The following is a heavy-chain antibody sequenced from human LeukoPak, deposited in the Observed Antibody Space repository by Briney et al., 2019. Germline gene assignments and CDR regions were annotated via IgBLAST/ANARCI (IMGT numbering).Heavy chain of an antibody. Sequence: SETLSLTCTVSGGSISSHYWSWIRQPPGKGLEWIGYIYYSGSTNYNPSLKSRVTISVDTSKNQFSLKLSSVTAADTAVYYCATLMVVTARGGDYWGQGTLLTVSS. V-gene: IGHV4-59*11. CDR3: ATLMVVTARGGDY. D-gene: IGHD2-21*02. CDR2: IYYSGST. CDR1: GGSISSHY. J-gene: IGHJ4*02.